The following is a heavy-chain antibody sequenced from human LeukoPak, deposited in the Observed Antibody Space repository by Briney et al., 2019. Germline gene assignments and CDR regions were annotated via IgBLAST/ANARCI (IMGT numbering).Heavy chain of an antibody. CDR2: IYYSGST. J-gene: IGHJ4*02. D-gene: IGHD6-13*01. CDR1: GGSISSGGYY. V-gene: IGHV4-61*08. CDR3: ARGAIAAAGTAYFDY. Sequence: KTSETLSLTCTVSGGSISSGGYYWSWIRQPPGKGLEWIGYIYYSGSTNYNPSLKSRVTISVDTSKNQFSLKLSSVTAADTAVYYCARGAIAAAGTAYFDYWGQGTLVTVSS.